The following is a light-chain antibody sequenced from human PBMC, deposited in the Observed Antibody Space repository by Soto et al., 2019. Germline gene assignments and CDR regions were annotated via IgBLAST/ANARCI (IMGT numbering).Light chain of an antibody. CDR2: GNS. V-gene: IGLV1-40*01. Sequence: QSVLTQPPSVSGAPGQRVTISCTGSSSNIGAGYDVHWYQQLPGTAPKLLIYGNSNRPSGVPDRFSGSKSGTSASLAITGLQAEDEADYYCQSYDSSRGVVFSGGTQLTVL. J-gene: IGLJ2*01. CDR1: SSNIGAGYD. CDR3: QSYDSSRGVV.